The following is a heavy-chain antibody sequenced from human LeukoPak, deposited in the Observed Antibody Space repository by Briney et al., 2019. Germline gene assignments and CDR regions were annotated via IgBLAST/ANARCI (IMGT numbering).Heavy chain of an antibody. V-gene: IGHV1-3*01. Sequence: ASVKVSCKASGYTFTSYAMHWVRQAPGQRLEWMGWINAGNGNTKYSQKFQGRVTITRDTSASTAYMELSSLRSEDTAVYYCARVPLRYFDWLPFDYWGQGTLVTGSS. J-gene: IGHJ4*02. CDR2: INAGNGNT. CDR1: GYTFTSYA. D-gene: IGHD3-9*01. CDR3: ARVPLRYFDWLPFDY.